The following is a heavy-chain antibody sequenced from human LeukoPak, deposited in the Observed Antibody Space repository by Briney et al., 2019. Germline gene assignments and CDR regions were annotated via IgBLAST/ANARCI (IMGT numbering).Heavy chain of an antibody. CDR1: GYTFTSYG. Sequence: ASVKVSCKASGYTFTSYGISWVRQAPGQGLEWMGWISAYNGNTNYAQKLQGRVTMTTDTSTSTAYMELSSLRSEDTAVYYCAREKRFLDYYYYGMDVWGQGTTVTVSS. V-gene: IGHV1-18*01. CDR3: AREKRFLDYYYYGMDV. J-gene: IGHJ6*02. D-gene: IGHD3-3*01. CDR2: ISAYNGNT.